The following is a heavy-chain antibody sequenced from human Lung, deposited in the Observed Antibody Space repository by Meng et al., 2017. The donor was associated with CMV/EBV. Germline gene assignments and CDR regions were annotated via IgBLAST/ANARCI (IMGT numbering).Heavy chain of an antibody. CDR3: ARAFGGTIFGVVNYYYGMDV. D-gene: IGHD3-3*01. CDR1: GGSFSGYY. CDR2: INHSGST. Sequence: SXTLSLXCAVYGGSFSGYYWSWIRQPPGKGLEWIGEINHSGSTNYNPSLKSRVTISVDTSKNQFSLKLSSVTAADTAVYYCARAFGGTIFGVVNYYYGMDVWGQGTTVTFSS. J-gene: IGHJ6*02. V-gene: IGHV4-34*01.